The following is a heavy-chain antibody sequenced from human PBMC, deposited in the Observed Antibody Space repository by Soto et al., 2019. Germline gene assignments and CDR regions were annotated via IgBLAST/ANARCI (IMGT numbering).Heavy chain of an antibody. CDR3: ARLNCSSTSCYYYYGMDF. J-gene: IGHJ6*02. Sequence: ASVKVSCKASGYTFTSYYMHWVRQAPGQGLEWMGIINPSGGSTSYAQKFQGRVTMTRDTSTSTVYMELSSLRSEDTAVYYCARLNCSSTSCYYYYGMDFWGQGTTVTVSS. CDR1: GYTFTSYY. CDR2: INPSGGST. D-gene: IGHD2-2*01. V-gene: IGHV1-46*01.